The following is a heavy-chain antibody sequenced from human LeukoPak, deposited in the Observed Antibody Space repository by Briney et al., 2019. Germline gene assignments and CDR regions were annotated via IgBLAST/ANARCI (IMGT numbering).Heavy chain of an antibody. Sequence: PGGSLRLSCAASGFTFSTYWMHWVRQAPGKGLMWVSRINSDGSRTGYADSVKGRFTISRDNAKNTLYLQMNSLRAEDTGVYYCARAPPLGGPFDYWGQGALVTVSS. J-gene: IGHJ4*02. D-gene: IGHD2-15*01. V-gene: IGHV3-74*01. CDR2: INSDGSRT. CDR1: GFTFSTYW. CDR3: ARAPPLGGPFDY.